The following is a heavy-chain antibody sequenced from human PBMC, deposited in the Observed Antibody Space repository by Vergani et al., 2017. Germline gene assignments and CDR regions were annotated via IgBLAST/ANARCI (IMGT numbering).Heavy chain of an antibody. CDR2: IHTSGST. V-gene: IGHV4-61*02. J-gene: IGHJ4*02. Sequence: QVQLQESGPGLVKPSQTLSLTCTVSGGSINSHNYYWSWIRQPAGKGLEWIGRIHTSGSTNYNPSLKSRVTMSEDTSKNQFSLNLTSVTAAAPAVYFCARGSCLGGSCYKPLFDYWGQGILVTVSS. CDR1: GGSINSHNYY. CDR3: ARGSCLGGSCYKPLFDY. D-gene: IGHD2-15*01.